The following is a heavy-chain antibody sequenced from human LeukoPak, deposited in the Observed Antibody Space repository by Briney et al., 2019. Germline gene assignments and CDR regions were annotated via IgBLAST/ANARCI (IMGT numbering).Heavy chain of an antibody. V-gene: IGHV3-23*01. D-gene: IGHD3-3*01. CDR1: GFTFSSYA. J-gene: IGHJ4*02. Sequence: GGSLRLSCAASGFTFSSYAMSWVRQAPGKGLEWVSAISGIGSSTYYADSVKGRFTTSRDNSKSTLYLQVNSLRAEDTAVYYCAKARHYDFWSGEGNFDYWGQGTLVTVSS. CDR3: AKARHYDFWSGEGNFDY. CDR2: ISGIGSST.